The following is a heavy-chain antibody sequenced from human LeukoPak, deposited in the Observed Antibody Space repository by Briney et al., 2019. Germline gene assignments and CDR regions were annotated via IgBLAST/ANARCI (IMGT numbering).Heavy chain of an antibody. J-gene: IGHJ6*04. V-gene: IGHV4-4*07. CDR2: IYTSGST. CDR3: ARGSFKPSYYYYYGMDV. CDR1: GGSISSYY. Sequence: SETLSLTCTVSGGSISSYYWSWIRQPAGKGLEWIGRIYTSGSTNYNPSLKSRVTMSVDTSKNQFSLKLSSVTAADTAVYYCARGSFKPSYYYYYGMDVWGKGTTVTVSS.